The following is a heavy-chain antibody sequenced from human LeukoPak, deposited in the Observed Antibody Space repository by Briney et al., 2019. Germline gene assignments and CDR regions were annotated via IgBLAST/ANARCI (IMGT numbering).Heavy chain of an antibody. CDR3: ARVGYSSVVTAFDI. V-gene: IGHV4-59*01. J-gene: IGHJ3*02. CDR2: IYYSGST. Sequence: SETLSLTCTVSGGSISSYYWSWIRQPPGKGLEWIGYIYYSGSTNYSPSLKSRVTISVDTSKNQFSLKLSSVTAADTAVYYCARVGYSSVVTAFDIWGQGTMVTVSS. CDR1: GGSISSYY. D-gene: IGHD6-19*01.